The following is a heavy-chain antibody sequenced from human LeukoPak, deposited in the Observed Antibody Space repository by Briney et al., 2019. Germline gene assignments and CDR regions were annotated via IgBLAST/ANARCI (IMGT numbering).Heavy chain of an antibody. V-gene: IGHV3-33*01. CDR3: ARERSSGGDPYYFDY. Sequence: GGSLRLSCAASGFTFSNYGMHWVRQAPGKGLEWVALIWSDGRTQDYADSVKGRFTISRDNSKNTLCLQMNSLRAEDTAVYYCARERSSGGDPYYFDYWGQGTLVTVSS. CDR2: IWSDGRTQ. D-gene: IGHD2-21*02. CDR1: GFTFSNYG. J-gene: IGHJ4*02.